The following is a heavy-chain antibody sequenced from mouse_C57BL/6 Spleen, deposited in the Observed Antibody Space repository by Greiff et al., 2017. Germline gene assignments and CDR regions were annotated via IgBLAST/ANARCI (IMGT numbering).Heavy chain of an antibody. CDR3: ARDYYYGSSYEAWFAY. V-gene: IGHV1-82*01. CDR2: IYLGDGDT. Sequence: QVQLQQSGPELVKPGASVKISCKASGYAFSSSWMNWVKQRPGKGLEWIGRIYLGDGDTNYNGKFKGKATLTADKSSSTAYMQLSSLTSEDYAVYFCARDYYYGSSYEAWFAYWGQGTLVTVSA. CDR1: GYAFSSSW. J-gene: IGHJ3*01. D-gene: IGHD1-1*01.